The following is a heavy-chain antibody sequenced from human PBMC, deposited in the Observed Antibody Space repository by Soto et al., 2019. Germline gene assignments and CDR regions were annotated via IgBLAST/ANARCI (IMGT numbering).Heavy chain of an antibody. Sequence: PSETLSLTCAVYGGSFSCYYWSWIRQPPGKGLEWIGEINHSGSTNYNPSLKSRVTISVDTSKNQFSLKLSSVTAADTAVYYCARGRSSSNVWGQGTLVTVSS. V-gene: IGHV4-34*01. J-gene: IGHJ4*02. CDR2: INHSGST. CDR1: GGSFSCYY. D-gene: IGHD6-13*01. CDR3: ARGRSSSNV.